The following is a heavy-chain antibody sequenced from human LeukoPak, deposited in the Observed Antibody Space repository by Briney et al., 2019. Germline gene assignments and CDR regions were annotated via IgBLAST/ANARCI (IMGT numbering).Heavy chain of an antibody. CDR2: IIGSGAGT. J-gene: IGHJ4*02. CDR1: GFTFSSYV. V-gene: IGHV3-23*01. CDR3: APRRDYFDY. Sequence: GGSLRLSCAASGFTFSSYVMSWARQAPGKGLEWVSTIIGSGAGTYYADSVKGRFTISRDNSKSTLFLQMNSLRVDDTAVYYCAPRRDYFDYWGQGTLVTVSS.